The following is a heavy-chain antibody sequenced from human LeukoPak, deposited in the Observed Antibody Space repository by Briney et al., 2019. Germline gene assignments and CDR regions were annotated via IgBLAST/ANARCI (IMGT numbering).Heavy chain of an antibody. CDR2: ISAYNGNT. Sequence: ASVKVSCKASGYTFTSYGISWVRQAPGQGLEWMGWISAYNGNTNYAQKLQGRVTMTTDTSTGTAYMELRSLRSDDTAVYYCARARLYLSPLPAPMDVWGKGTTVTISS. J-gene: IGHJ6*04. D-gene: IGHD2-15*01. CDR1: GYTFTSYG. CDR3: ARARLYLSPLPAPMDV. V-gene: IGHV1-18*01.